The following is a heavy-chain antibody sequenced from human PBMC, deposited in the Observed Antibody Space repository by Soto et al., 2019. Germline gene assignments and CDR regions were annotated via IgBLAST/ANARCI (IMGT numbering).Heavy chain of an antibody. D-gene: IGHD2-2*01. CDR1: GGSISSGGYY. CDR3: ARRSHTIVVVPAAMRSFGTYYYYMDV. V-gene: IGHV4-31*01. CDR2: IYYSGST. J-gene: IGHJ6*03. Sequence: QVQLQESGPGLVKPSQTLSLTCTVSGGSISSGGYYWSWIRQHPGKGLEWIGYIYYSGSTYYNPSLKSLVTISVDTSKNLFPLKLSSVTAADTAVYYCARRSHTIVVVPAAMRSFGTYYYYMDVWGKGTTVTVSS.